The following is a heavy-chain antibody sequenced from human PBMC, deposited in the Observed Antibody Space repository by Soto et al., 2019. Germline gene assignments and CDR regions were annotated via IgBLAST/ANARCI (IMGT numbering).Heavy chain of an antibody. CDR2: INAGNGNT. J-gene: IGHJ5*02. CDR3: ARSSGWYVWFDP. D-gene: IGHD6-13*01. Sequence: QVQLVQSGAEEKKPGASVKVSCKASGYTFTSYAMHWVRQAPGQRLEWMGWINAGNGNTKYSQKFQGRVTITRDTAEDTDYMELSSLRSEDTAVYYCARSSGWYVWFDPWGQGTLVTVSS. V-gene: IGHV1-3*05. CDR1: GYTFTSYA.